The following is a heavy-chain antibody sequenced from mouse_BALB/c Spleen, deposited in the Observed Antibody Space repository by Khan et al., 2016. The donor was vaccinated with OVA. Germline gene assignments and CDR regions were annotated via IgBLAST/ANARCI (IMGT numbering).Heavy chain of an antibody. D-gene: IGHD3-3*01. V-gene: IGHV8-12*01. CDR3: ARRRDWYFDY. CDR2: IYWDDHK. Sequence: QVTLKESGPGILQPSQTLSLTCSFSGFSLSISGMGVSGIRQPSGKGLEWLAHIYWDDHKRYNPSRKSRLTIFTDTSRNQVFLKITNVDTADTATYYCARRRDWYFDYWGQGTTLTVSS. J-gene: IGHJ2*01. CDR1: GFSLSISGMG.